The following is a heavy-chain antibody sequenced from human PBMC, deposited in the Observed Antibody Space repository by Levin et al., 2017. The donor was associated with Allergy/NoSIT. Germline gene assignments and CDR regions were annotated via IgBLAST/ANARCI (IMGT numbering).Heavy chain of an antibody. CDR3: ARGKIVGATGDYYDYGMDV. CDR1: GFTFSSYG. Sequence: GGSLRLSCAASGFTFSSYGMHWVRQAPGKGLEWVAVIWYDGSNKYYADSVKGRFTISRDNSKNTLYLQMNSLRAEDTAVYYCARGKIVGATGDYYDYGMDVWGQGTTVTVSS. V-gene: IGHV3-33*01. D-gene: IGHD1-26*01. CDR2: IWYDGSNK. J-gene: IGHJ6*02.